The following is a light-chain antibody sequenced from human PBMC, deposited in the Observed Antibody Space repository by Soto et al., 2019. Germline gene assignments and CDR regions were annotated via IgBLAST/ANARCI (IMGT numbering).Light chain of an antibody. J-gene: IGKJ4*01. CDR3: QHRLYWPLT. V-gene: IGKV3-11*01. CDR1: QGVSTH. Sequence: EIVLTQSPATLSVSPGERATLSCRASQGVSTHLAWYQQKPGQAPRLLIYDSSKRATGIPARFSGSGSGTDFTLTISSLEPDDFAVYYCQHRLYWPLTFGGGTKVDIK. CDR2: DSS.